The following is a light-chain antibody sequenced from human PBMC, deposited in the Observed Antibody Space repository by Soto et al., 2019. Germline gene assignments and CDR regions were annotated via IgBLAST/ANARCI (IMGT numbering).Light chain of an antibody. V-gene: IGLV2-14*03. CDR2: YVT. Sequence: QSALTQPASVSGSPGQSITISCTGTSRDVGGYNFVSWYQHHPGKAPKLMIFYVTKLPSGVSDRFSVSKSGNTASLTISGLQAEDEADYYSTSYTSISTDVFGTVTKLTVL. CDR3: TSYTSISTDV. CDR1: SRDVGGYNF. J-gene: IGLJ1*01.